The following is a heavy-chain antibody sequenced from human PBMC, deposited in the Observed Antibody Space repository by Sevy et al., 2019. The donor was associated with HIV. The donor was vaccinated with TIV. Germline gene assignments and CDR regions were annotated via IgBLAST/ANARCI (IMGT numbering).Heavy chain of an antibody. D-gene: IGHD3-10*01. CDR1: GFTFSSYG. J-gene: IGHJ4*02. CDR3: ASELNHYGSGSYTFDY. Sequence: GGSLRLSCAASGFTFSSYGMHWVHQAPGKGLEWVAVISYDGNNKYYADSVKGRFTSSRDNSKNTLYLQMSSLRAEDTAVYYCASELNHYGSGSYTFDYWGQGTLVTVSS. CDR2: ISYDGNNK. V-gene: IGHV3-30*03.